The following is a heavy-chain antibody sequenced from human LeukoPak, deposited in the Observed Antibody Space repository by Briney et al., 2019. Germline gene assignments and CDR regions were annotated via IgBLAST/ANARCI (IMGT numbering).Heavy chain of an antibody. CDR1: GFTFSSYS. Sequence: GGPLRLSCAASGFTFSSYSMNWVRQAPGKGLEWVSYISSSSSTIYYADSVKGRFTISRDNAKNSLYLQMNSLRAGDTAVYYCARALNYYYMDVWGKGTTVTVSS. J-gene: IGHJ6*03. V-gene: IGHV3-48*01. D-gene: IGHD4/OR15-4a*01. CDR3: ARALNYYYMDV. CDR2: ISSSSSTI.